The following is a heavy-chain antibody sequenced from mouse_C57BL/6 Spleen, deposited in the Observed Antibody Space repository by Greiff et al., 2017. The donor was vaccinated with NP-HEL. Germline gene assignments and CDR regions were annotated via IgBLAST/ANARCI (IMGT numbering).Heavy chain of an antibody. CDR1: GYTFTDYY. J-gene: IGHJ2*01. CDR3: ARRYGYYFDY. D-gene: IGHD2-2*01. Sequence: EVQLQQSGPVLVKPGASVKMSCKASGYTFTDYYMNWVKQSHGKSLEWIGVINPYNGGTSYNQKFKGKATLTVDKSSSTAYMELNSLTSEDAAVYYCARRYGYYFDYWGQGTTLPVSS. CDR2: INPYNGGT. V-gene: IGHV1-19*01.